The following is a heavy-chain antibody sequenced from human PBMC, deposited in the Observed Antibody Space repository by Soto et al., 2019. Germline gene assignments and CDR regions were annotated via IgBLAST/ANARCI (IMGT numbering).Heavy chain of an antibody. D-gene: IGHD5-12*01. CDR1: GGTFSKDT. CDR2: IIPIYGTA. V-gene: IGHV1-69*01. J-gene: IGHJ2*01. CDR3: ARERDGYNYWCFDL. Sequence: QVQLVQSGAEVKKPGSSVKVSCKVSGGTFSKDTINWVRQAPGQGLEWMAGIIPIYGTANYAQKFQGRISVTRDESTTTADMELRGLRSDDTAIYYCARERDGYNYWCFDLWGRGSLITVSS.